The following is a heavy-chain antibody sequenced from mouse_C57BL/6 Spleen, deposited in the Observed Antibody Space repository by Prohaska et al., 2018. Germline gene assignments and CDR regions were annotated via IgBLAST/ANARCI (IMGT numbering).Heavy chain of an antibody. V-gene: IGHV1-26*01. J-gene: IGHJ1*03. CDR2: INPNNGGT. CDR3: ASPPYYGSSYWYFDV. Sequence: HGKSLEWIGDINPNNGGTSYNQKFKGKATLTVDKSSNTAYMELRSLTSEDSAVFYCASPPYYGSSYWYFDVWGTGTTVTVFS. D-gene: IGHD1-1*01.